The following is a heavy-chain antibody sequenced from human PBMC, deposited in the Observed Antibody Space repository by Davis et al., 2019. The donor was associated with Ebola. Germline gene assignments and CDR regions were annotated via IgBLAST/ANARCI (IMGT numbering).Heavy chain of an antibody. CDR1: GFTSSSYS. CDR3: VKGEQWAPSRSQTQYYFDY. V-gene: IGHV3-21*01. CDR2: ISSSSSYI. Sequence: GGSLRLSCAASGFTSSSYSMNWVRQAPGKGLEWVSSISSSSSYIYYADSVKGRFTISRDNAKNSLYLQMNSLRAEDTAVYYCVKGEQWAPSRSQTQYYFDYWGQGTLVTVSS. D-gene: IGHD6-19*01. J-gene: IGHJ4*02.